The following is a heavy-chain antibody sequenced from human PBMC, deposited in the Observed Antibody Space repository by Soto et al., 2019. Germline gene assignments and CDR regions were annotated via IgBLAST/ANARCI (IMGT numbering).Heavy chain of an antibody. Sequence: EVQLVESGGGLVKPGGSLRLSCAASGFTFSSYSMNWVRQAPGKGLEWVSSISSSSSYIYYADSVKGGFTISRDNAKNSLYLQMNSLRAEDTAVYYGARDKGYSYSMDVWGQGTTVTVSS. CDR2: ISSSSSYI. J-gene: IGHJ6*02. CDR1: GFTFSSYS. V-gene: IGHV3-21*01. D-gene: IGHD5-18*01. CDR3: ARDKGYSYSMDV.